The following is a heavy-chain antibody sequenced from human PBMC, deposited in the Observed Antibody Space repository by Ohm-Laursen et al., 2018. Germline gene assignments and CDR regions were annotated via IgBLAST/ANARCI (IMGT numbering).Heavy chain of an antibody. J-gene: IGHJ5*02. CDR3: ARDNYDILTENWFDP. CDR1: GGSISSYY. D-gene: IGHD3-9*01. CDR2: ISYRGST. Sequence: GTLSLTCTVSGGSISSYYWSWIRQPPGKGLEWIGYISYRGSTNYNPSLKSRVTISVDTSKNQFSLKLSSVTAADTAVYYCARDNYDILTENWFDPWGRGTLVTVSS. V-gene: IGHV4-59*12.